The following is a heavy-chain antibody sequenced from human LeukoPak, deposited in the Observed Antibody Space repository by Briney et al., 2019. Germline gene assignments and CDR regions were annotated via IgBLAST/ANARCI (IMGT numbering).Heavy chain of an antibody. Sequence: GGSLRLSCAASGFTVSSNYMSWVRQAPGKGLEWVSVIYSGGSTYYSDSVKGRFTISRGNSKNTLYLQMNSLRAEDTAVYYCASGVWFGELFFYWGQGTLVTVSS. CDR3: ASGVWFGELFFY. J-gene: IGHJ4*02. D-gene: IGHD3-10*01. V-gene: IGHV3-66*01. CDR2: IYSGGST. CDR1: GFTVSSNY.